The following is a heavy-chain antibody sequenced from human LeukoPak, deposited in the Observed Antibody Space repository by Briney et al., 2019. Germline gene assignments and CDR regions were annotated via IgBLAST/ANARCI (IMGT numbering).Heavy chain of an antibody. CDR3: ASITMVRGVGD. CDR1: GFTFDDYG. V-gene: IGHV3-20*04. CDR2: INWNGGST. J-gene: IGHJ4*02. D-gene: IGHD3-10*01. Sequence: GGSLRLSCAASGFTFDDYGISWVRQAPGKGLEWVSSINWNGGSTDYADSVEGRFTISRDNAKNSVYLQINSLRVEDTAVYYCASITMVRGVGDWGQGTLVTVSS.